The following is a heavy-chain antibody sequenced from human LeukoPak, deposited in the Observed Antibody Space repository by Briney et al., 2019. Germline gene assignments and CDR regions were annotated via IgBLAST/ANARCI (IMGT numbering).Heavy chain of an antibody. Sequence: SETLSLTCTVSGDSISTGAYYWSWIRQPPGKGLEWIGYIYHSGRTYYNPSLKSRVTISVDRSRNQFSLKPTSVTAADTAVYYCARGEQLAGGMDWFDPWGQGTLVTVSS. CDR2: IYHSGRT. J-gene: IGHJ5*02. D-gene: IGHD6-13*01. V-gene: IGHV4-30-2*01. CDR1: GDSISTGAYY. CDR3: ARGEQLAGGMDWFDP.